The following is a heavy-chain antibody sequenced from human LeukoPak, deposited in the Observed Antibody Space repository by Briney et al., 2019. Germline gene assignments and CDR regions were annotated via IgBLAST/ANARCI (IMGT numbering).Heavy chain of an antibody. CDR3: AREIRALYYGMDV. CDR1: GFTVSSNY. J-gene: IGHJ6*02. CDR2: IKQDGSEK. Sequence: GGSLRLSCAASGFTVSSNYMSGVRQAPGKGLEWVANIKQDGSEKYYVDSVKGRFTISRDNAKNSLYLQMNSLRAEDTAVYYCAREIRALYYGMDVWGQGTTVTVSS. V-gene: IGHV3-7*01.